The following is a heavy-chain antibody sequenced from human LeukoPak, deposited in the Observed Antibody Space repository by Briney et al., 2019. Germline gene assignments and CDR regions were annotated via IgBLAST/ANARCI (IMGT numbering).Heavy chain of an antibody. CDR1: GYTFTSYD. D-gene: IGHD1-1*01. CDR3: ARGLYSSTGTANY. Sequence: GASVKVSCKASGYTFTSYDINWVRQATGQGLEWMGWMNPNSGNTGYAQKSQGRVTMTRNTSISTAYMELSSLRSEDTAVYYCARGLYSSTGTANYWGQGTLVTVSS. CDR2: MNPNSGNT. J-gene: IGHJ4*02. V-gene: IGHV1-8*01.